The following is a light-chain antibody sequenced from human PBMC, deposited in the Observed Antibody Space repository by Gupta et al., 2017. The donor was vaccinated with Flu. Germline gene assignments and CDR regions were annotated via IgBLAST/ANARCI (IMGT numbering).Light chain of an antibody. CDR1: QGISNS. CDR3: QQDKTFPWT. Sequence: DIMMTQSPSSLSASVGDRVTITCRASQGISNSLAWFQQKPGKAPKSLIYGVSNLHSGVPSRFRGSWSGADFVLTINNVQPEDFATYYCQQDKTFPWTFGQGTRVDIK. J-gene: IGKJ1*01. V-gene: IGKV1-16*01. CDR2: GVS.